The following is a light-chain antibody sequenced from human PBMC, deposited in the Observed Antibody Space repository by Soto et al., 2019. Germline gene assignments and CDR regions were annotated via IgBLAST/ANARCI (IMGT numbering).Light chain of an antibody. CDR3: QQTNTFLPLT. CDR1: QGISNW. V-gene: IGKV1-12*01. Sequence: DIQMTQSPSSVSASVGDRVTITCRACQGISNWLAWYQQQPGKAPKLLIYAASSLQSGVPSRFSGGGSETHFTLILSSIQAEDFATYYCQQTNTFLPLTFGGGTKVEIK. CDR2: AAS. J-gene: IGKJ4*01.